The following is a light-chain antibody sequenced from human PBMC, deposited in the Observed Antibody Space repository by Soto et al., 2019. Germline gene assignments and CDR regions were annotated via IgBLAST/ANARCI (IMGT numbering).Light chain of an antibody. CDR1: QYINTR. CDR3: QPYTNWPKT. J-gene: IGKJ1*01. Sequence: EIVLTQSPATLSSFPGDRVTLSCRASQYINTRLAWYQHSPGQSPRLLIYQTSLKAAGIPARFSASGSGTDFTLTISSLQSEDFAVYDGQPYTNWPKTFGQGTKV. CDR2: QTS. V-gene: IGKV3D-15*01.